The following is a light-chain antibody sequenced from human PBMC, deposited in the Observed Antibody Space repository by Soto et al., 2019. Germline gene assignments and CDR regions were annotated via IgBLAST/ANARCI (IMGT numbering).Light chain of an antibody. V-gene: IGKV3-20*01. CDR3: QQYGSSPYT. CDR2: GAS. Sequence: IVLTQSPATLSLSPWERATLSCRASQSVSSNLAWYQQKPGQAPRLLTYGASTRATGIPARFSGSGSGTDFTLTISSLEPEDFAVYYCQQYGSSPYTFGQGTRLEIK. CDR1: QSVSSN. J-gene: IGKJ5*01.